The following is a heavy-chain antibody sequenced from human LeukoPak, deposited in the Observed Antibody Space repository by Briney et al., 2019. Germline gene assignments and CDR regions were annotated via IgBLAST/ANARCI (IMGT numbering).Heavy chain of an antibody. CDR3: AKLPSYYYGSGSFVDAFDI. CDR2: ISGSGGST. Sequence: QPGGSLRLSCAASGFTFSSYAMSWVRQAPGKGLEWVSAISGSGGSTYYADSVKGRFTISRDNSKNTLYLQMNSLRAEDTAVYYCAKLPSYYYGSGSFVDAFDIWGQGTMVTVSS. D-gene: IGHD3-10*01. J-gene: IGHJ3*02. V-gene: IGHV3-23*01. CDR1: GFTFSSYA.